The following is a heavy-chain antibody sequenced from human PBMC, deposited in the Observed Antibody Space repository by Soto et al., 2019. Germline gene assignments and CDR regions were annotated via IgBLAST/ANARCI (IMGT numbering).Heavy chain of an antibody. CDR1: GFTFSSYA. Sequence: GGSLRLSCAASGFTFSSYAMSWVRQAPGKGLEWVSAISGSGGSTYYADSVKGRFTISRDNSKNTLYLQMNSLRAEDTAVYYCAKDLVAAAGTLLYYYYYMDVWGKGTTVTVSS. CDR3: AKDLVAAAGTLLYYYYYMDV. CDR2: ISGSGGST. D-gene: IGHD6-13*01. V-gene: IGHV3-23*01. J-gene: IGHJ6*03.